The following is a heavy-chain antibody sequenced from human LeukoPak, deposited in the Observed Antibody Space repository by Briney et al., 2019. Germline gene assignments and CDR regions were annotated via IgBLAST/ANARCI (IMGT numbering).Heavy chain of an antibody. D-gene: IGHD3-22*01. CDR1: GFIFSNYG. V-gene: IGHV3-30*03. J-gene: IGHJ5*02. CDR3: ARGGYYDSSAPSWFDP. Sequence: GRSLRLSCAASGFIFSNYGMHWVRQAPGKGLEWVAVISYDGSNKYYADSVKGRFTISRDNSKNTLYLQMNSLRAEDTAVYYCARGGYYDSSAPSWFDPWGQGTLVTVSS. CDR2: ISYDGSNK.